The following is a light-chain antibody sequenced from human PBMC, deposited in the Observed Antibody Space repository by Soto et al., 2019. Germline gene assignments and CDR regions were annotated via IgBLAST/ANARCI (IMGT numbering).Light chain of an antibody. Sequence: DIQLTQSPSLLSASVGDRVTITCRASQAISTYLAWYQQTSGKAPKLLISAASTLQRGVPSRFSGRKVGTQFILTIDSLQPEDFATYYCQQVKSYPRTFGGGTKVEIK. J-gene: IGKJ4*01. CDR1: QAISTY. CDR2: AAS. CDR3: QQVKSYPRT. V-gene: IGKV1-9*01.